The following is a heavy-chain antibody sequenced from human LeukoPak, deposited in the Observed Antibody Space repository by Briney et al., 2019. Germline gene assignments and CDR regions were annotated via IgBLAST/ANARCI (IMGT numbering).Heavy chain of an antibody. CDR1: GGTFSSYA. D-gene: IGHD1-26*01. CDR3: ARAGRPLLGGSYFGY. CDR2: IIPIFGTA. Sequence: ASVKVSCKASGGTFSSYAISWVRQAPGQGLEWMGGIIPIFGTANYAQKFQGRVTITADESTSTVYMELSGPRSEDTAVYYCARAGRPLLGGSYFGYWGRGTLVTVSS. V-gene: IGHV1-69*13. J-gene: IGHJ4*02.